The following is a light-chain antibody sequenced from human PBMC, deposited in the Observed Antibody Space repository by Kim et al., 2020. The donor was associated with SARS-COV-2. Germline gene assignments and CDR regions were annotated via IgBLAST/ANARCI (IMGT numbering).Light chain of an antibody. CDR3: QAWDSNTAV. CDR1: ELGDKD. CDR2: HDT. Sequence: PEQTASSAGCGDELGDKDDCWNGQKAGRSPVLVIYHDTKRPSGIPERFSGSNSGNTATLTISGTQAIDEADYYCQAWDSNTAVFGGGTQLTVL. V-gene: IGLV3-1*01. J-gene: IGLJ2*01.